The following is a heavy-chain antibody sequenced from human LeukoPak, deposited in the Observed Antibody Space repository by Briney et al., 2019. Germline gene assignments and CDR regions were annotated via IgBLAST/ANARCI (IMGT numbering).Heavy chain of an antibody. CDR3: ARDISSSSGPYYYYYGMDV. D-gene: IGHD6-6*01. Sequence: PGGSLRLSCAASGFTFSSYWMSWVRQAPGTGLEWVANIKQDGSEKYYVDSVKGRFTISRDNTKNSLHLQMNSLRAEDTAVYYCARDISSSSGPYYYYYGMDVWGQGTTVTVSS. CDR2: IKQDGSEK. V-gene: IGHV3-7*01. CDR1: GFTFSSYW. J-gene: IGHJ6*02.